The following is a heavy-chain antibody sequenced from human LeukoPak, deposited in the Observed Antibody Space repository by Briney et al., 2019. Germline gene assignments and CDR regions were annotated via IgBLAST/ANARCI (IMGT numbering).Heavy chain of an antibody. J-gene: IGHJ6*02. V-gene: IGHV1-2*06. Sequence: ASVKVSCKASGYTFTGYYTHWVRQAPGQGLEWMGRINPNSGGTNYAQKFQGRVTMTRDTSISTAYMELSRLRSDDTAVYYCAGTHSYYYGSGSDYYYYGMDVWGQGTTVTVSS. CDR3: AGTHSYYYGSGSDYYYYGMDV. CDR2: INPNSGGT. D-gene: IGHD3-10*01. CDR1: GYTFTGYY.